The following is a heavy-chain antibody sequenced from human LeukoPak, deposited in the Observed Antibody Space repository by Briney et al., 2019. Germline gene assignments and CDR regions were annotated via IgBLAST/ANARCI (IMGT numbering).Heavy chain of an antibody. J-gene: IGHJ4*02. CDR3: VRELSMNGFDY. Sequence: PSETLSLTCTVSGGSISSSSSYWGWIRQPPGKGLEWIGSIYYSGSTYYSPSLKSRVTISVDTSKNQFSLQLNSVTPEDTALYYCVRELSMNGFDYWGQGTLVTVSS. CDR2: IYYSGST. D-gene: IGHD2/OR15-2a*01. V-gene: IGHV4-39*01. CDR1: GGSISSSSSY.